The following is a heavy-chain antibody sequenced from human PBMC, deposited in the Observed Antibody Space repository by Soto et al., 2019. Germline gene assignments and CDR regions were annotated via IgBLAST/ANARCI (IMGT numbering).Heavy chain of an antibody. J-gene: IGHJ3*02. CDR3: ATSPRGMAVCDI. D-gene: IGHD6-19*01. CDR2: LDPEDGER. V-gene: IGHV1-24*01. Sequence: ASVKVSCKVSGYSLSELSMHWVRQAPGKGLEWMGGLDPEDGERIYAQKFQGRVTMTEDTSTDTAYMELSSLRSEDTAVYYCATSPRGMAVCDIWGQGTMVTVS. CDR1: GYSLSELS.